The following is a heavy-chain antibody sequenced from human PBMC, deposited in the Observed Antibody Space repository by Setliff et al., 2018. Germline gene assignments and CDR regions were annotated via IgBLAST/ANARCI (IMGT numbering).Heavy chain of an antibody. V-gene: IGHV3-7*01. D-gene: IGHD3-3*01. CDR2: INPHGTEK. CDR3: ARDVFDFRTGQAGP. Sequence: LRLSCTASGLSYSNDWVSWVRQAPGKGLEWLASINPHGTEKYYADSVKGRFTISRDNAKNSLSLQMNSLRAEDTAVYYCARDVFDFRTGQAGPWGQGTLVTVSS. CDR1: GLSYSNDW. J-gene: IGHJ5*02.